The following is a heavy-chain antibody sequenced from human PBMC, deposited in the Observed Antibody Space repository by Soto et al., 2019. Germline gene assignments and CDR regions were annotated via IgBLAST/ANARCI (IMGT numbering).Heavy chain of an antibody. CDR2: INHSGST. CDR3: ARGLYSGSYDY. D-gene: IGHD1-26*01. Sequence: SETLSLTCAVYGGSFSGYYWSWIRQPPGKGLEWIGEINHSGSTNYNPSLKSRVTISVDTSKNQFSLKLSSVTAADTAVYYCARGLYSGSYDYWGQGTLVNVSS. J-gene: IGHJ4*02. V-gene: IGHV4-34*01. CDR1: GGSFSGYY.